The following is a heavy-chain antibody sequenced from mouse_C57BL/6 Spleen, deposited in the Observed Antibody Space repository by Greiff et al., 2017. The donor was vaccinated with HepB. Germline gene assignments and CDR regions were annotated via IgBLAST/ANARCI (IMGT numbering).Heavy chain of an antibody. CDR1: GYTFTDYY. Sequence: VQLQQSGPELVKPGASVKISCKASGYTFTDYYMNWVKQSHGKSLEWIGDINPNNGGTSYNQKFKGKATLTVDKSSSTAYMELRSLTSEDSAVYYCARDGYDYDYFDYWGQGTTLTVSS. CDR2: INPNNGGT. CDR3: ARDGYDYDYFDY. V-gene: IGHV1-26*01. D-gene: IGHD2-4*01. J-gene: IGHJ2*01.